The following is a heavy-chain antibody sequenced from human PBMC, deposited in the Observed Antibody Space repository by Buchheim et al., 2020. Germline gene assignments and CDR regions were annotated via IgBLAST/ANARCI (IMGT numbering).Heavy chain of an antibody. CDR2: ISYDGSNK. J-gene: IGHJ6*02. CDR3: AKAIAGNYGMDV. CDR1: GFTFSSYG. D-gene: IGHD3-10*01. V-gene: IGHV3-30*18. Sequence: QVQLVESGGGVVQPGRSLRLSCAASGFTFSSYGMHWVRQAPGKGLEWVAVISYDGSNKYYADSVTGRFTISRDNSKNTLYLQMNSLRAEDTAVYYCAKAIAGNYGMDVWGQGTT.